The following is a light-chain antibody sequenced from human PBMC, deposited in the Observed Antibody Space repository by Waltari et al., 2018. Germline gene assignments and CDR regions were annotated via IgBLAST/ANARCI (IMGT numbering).Light chain of an antibody. J-gene: IGLJ2*01. Sequence: QSALTQPASVSGSPGQSITISCTGASSDYYNYVCWYQHHPGKAPKLMIYDVSNRPSGGSNRFSGSKSGSTASLTISGLQAEDEADYYCSVKRGSNTVVFGGGTKLTVL. CDR1: SSDYYNY. CDR2: DVS. CDR3: SVKRGSNTVV. V-gene: IGLV2-14*03.